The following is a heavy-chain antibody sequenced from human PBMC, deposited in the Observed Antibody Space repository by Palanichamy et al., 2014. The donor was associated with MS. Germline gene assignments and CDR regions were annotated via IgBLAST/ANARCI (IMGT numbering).Heavy chain of an antibody. V-gene: IGHV2-5*02. Sequence: QITLKSPGPTLVKPTQTLTLTCTFSGFSLSTSGVGVGWIRQPPGKALEWLALIYWDDDKRYSPSLKSRLTITKDTSKNQVVLTMTNMDPVDTATYYCAHGGYYDFWSGYSNWFDPWGQGTLVTVSS. D-gene: IGHD3-3*01. CDR2: IYWDDDK. J-gene: IGHJ5*02. CDR3: AHGGYYDFWSGYSNWFDP. CDR1: GFSLSTSGVG.